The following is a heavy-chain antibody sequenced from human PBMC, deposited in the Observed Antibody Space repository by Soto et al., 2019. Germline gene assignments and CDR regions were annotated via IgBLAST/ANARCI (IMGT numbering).Heavy chain of an antibody. Sequence: GGSLRLSCAASGFPFSSYAVHWVRPTPGKGLEWVAVISGSGGSTYYADSVKGRFTISRDNSKNTLYLQMNSLRAEDTAVYYCAKDFRPARDWGVVPAAYYYGMDVWGQGTTVTVSS. CDR1: GFPFSSYA. CDR3: AKDFRPARDWGVVPAAYYYGMDV. V-gene: IGHV3-23*01. CDR2: ISGSGGST. J-gene: IGHJ6*02. D-gene: IGHD2-2*01.